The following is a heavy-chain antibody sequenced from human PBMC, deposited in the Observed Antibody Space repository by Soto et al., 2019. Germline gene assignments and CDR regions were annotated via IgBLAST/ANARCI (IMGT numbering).Heavy chain of an antibody. CDR3: ARQKLWMATINNDAFDV. Sequence: GESLKISCKGSGYTFNTYWIGWVRQMPGKGLEWMGFIYPGDSDTTYSPSFQGQVTISVDKSISTAYPQWSSLKVSDTAMYYCARQKLWMATINNDAFDVWGQGTKVTVSS. D-gene: IGHD2-21*01. CDR1: GYTFNTYW. CDR2: IYPGDSDT. J-gene: IGHJ3*01. V-gene: IGHV5-51*01.